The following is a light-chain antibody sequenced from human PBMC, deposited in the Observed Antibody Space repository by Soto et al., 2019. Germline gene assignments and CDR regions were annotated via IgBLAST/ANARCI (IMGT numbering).Light chain of an antibody. CDR2: GAS. CDR3: QQYNNWLT. J-gene: IGKJ1*01. Sequence: ELVMTQSPATLSVSPGERATLSCRASQSVSSNLAWYQQKPGQAPRLLNYGASTRATGIPARFSGSGSGTEFTLTISSLQSEDFAVYYCQQYNNWLTFGQGTKV. V-gene: IGKV3-15*01. CDR1: QSVSSN.